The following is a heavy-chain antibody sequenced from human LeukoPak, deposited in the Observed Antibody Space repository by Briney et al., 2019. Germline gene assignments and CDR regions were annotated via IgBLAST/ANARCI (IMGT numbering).Heavy chain of an antibody. CDR2: ISSSSSYI. D-gene: IGHD3-10*01. CDR1: GFTFSSYS. CDR3: ARSGSGIPDY. J-gene: IGHJ4*02. V-gene: IGHV3-21*01. Sequence: GGSMRLSCAASGFTFSSYSMNWVRQAPGKGLEWVSSISSSSSYIYYADSVKGRFTISRDNAKNSLYLQMNSLRAEDTAVYYCARSGSGIPDYWGQGTLVTVSS.